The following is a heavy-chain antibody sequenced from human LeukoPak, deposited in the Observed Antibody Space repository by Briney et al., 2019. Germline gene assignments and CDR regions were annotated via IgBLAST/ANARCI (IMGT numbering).Heavy chain of an antibody. J-gene: IGHJ4*02. Sequence: SETLSLTCSVSGGSISDYYWSWIRQPPGKGLEWLGYIYYSGSTKYNPSLKSRITISVDTSKNQFSLKLTSVTAADTAFYYCARGSISRTYTYGFPYWSQGTLVTVSS. CDR2: IYYSGST. CDR3: ARGSISRTYTYGFPY. D-gene: IGHD5-18*01. V-gene: IGHV4-59*01. CDR1: GGSISDYY.